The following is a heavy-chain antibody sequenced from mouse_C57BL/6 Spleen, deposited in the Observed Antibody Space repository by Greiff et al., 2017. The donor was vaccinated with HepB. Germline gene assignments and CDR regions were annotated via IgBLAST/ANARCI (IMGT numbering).Heavy chain of an antibody. J-gene: IGHJ1*03. Sequence: EVKLVESGPELVKPGDSVKISCKASGYSFTGYFMNWVMQSHGKSLEWIGRINPYNGDTFYNQKFKGKATLTVDKSSSTAHMELRSLTSEDSAVYYCARGGLRRGYWYFDVWGTGTTVTVSS. CDR2: INPYNGDT. D-gene: IGHD2-4*01. CDR1: GYSFTGYF. CDR3: ARGGLRRGYWYFDV. V-gene: IGHV1-20*01.